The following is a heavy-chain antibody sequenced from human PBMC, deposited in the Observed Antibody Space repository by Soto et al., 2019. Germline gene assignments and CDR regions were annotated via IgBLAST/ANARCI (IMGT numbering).Heavy chain of an antibody. Sequence: AASVKVSCKTSGFTFTNSAVQWVRQARGQRLELIGWIVVGSGDTNYAQKFQERVTITRDMSTSTAYLELSSLRSEDTAVYYCAADPSTYYDFWTGSWTPLWGYWGQGTLVTVSS. CDR2: IVVGSGDT. J-gene: IGHJ4*02. V-gene: IGHV1-58*01. CDR3: AADPSTYYDFWTGSWTPLWGY. D-gene: IGHD3-3*01. CDR1: GFTFTNSA.